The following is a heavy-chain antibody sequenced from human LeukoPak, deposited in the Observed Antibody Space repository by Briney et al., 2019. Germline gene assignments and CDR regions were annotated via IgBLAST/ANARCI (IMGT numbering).Heavy chain of an antibody. V-gene: IGHV3-30*02. D-gene: IGHD6-13*01. CDR3: AREASSSWYGAPFDY. CDR1: GFTFSNYG. J-gene: IGHJ4*02. Sequence: QAGGSLRLSCAASGFTFSNYGMHWVRQAPGKGLEWVAFIRYDGSNKYYADSVKGRFTISRDNSKNTLYLQMNSLRAEDTAVYYCAREASSSWYGAPFDYWGQGTLVTVSS. CDR2: IRYDGSNK.